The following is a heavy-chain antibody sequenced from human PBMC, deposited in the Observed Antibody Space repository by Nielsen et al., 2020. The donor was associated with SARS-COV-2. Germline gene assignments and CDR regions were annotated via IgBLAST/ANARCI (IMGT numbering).Heavy chain of an antibody. CDR2: ISWNSGSI. Sequence: SLKISCAASGFTFDDYAMHWVRQAPGKGLEWVSGISWNSGSIGYADSVKGRFTISRDNSKNTLYLQMNSLRAEDTAVYYCARNHGGNSYDYWGQGTLVTVSS. J-gene: IGHJ4*02. CDR3: ARNHGGNSYDY. D-gene: IGHD4-23*01. CDR1: GFTFDDYA. V-gene: IGHV3-9*01.